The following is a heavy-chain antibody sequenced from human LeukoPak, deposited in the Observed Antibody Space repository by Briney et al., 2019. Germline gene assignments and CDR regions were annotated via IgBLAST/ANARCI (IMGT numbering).Heavy chain of an antibody. CDR1: GFTFSSYG. D-gene: IGHD3-10*01. CDR3: AKGPAMVRGTFDP. V-gene: IGHV3-23*01. Sequence: PGGSLRLSCAASGFTFSSYGMNWVRQAPGKGLEWVSAISGSGGSTYYADSVKGRFTISRDNSKNTLYLQMNSLRAEDTAVYYCAKGPAMVRGTFDPWGQGTLVTVSS. J-gene: IGHJ5*02. CDR2: ISGSGGST.